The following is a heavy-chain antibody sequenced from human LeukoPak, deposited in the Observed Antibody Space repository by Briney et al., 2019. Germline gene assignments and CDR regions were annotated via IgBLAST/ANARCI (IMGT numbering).Heavy chain of an antibody. D-gene: IGHD3-16*01. CDR2: IYYSGST. V-gene: IGHV4-59*11. CDR3: TRVGNGGLIDS. CDR1: GGSINSHY. Sequence: PSETLSLTCTVSGGSINSHYWTWIRQPPGKGLEWIGYIYYSGSTNYNPSLKSRVNMSVDTSKNQVSLKLTSVTAADTAVYYCTRVGNGGLIDSWGQGTLVTVSS. J-gene: IGHJ4*02.